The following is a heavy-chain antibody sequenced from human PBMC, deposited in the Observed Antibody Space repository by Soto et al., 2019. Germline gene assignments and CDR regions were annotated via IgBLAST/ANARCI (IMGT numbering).Heavy chain of an antibody. V-gene: IGHV4-34*01. Sequence: PSETLSLTCAVFGGSFSGYYWSWIRQPPGKGLEWIGEINHSGSTNYNPSLKSRVTISVDTSKNQFSLKLSSVTAADTAVYYCVREYYYYYMEVWGKGTTVTVSS. CDR3: VREYYYYYMEV. CDR2: INHSGST. J-gene: IGHJ6*03. D-gene: IGHD1-26*01. CDR1: GGSFSGYY.